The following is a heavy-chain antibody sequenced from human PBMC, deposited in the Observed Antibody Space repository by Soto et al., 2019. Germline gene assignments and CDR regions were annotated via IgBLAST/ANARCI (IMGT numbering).Heavy chain of an antibody. D-gene: IGHD6-19*01. Sequence: TLSLTCALSGDSDSSNTAAWNWIRSSPSRGLEWLGRTYYRSNWRHDYAVSVKSRITVNPDTSKNHFSLQLNSVTPDDTAVYYCARGVAGSGFDLWGQGTLVTVSS. CDR2: TYYRSNWRH. J-gene: IGHJ4*02. V-gene: IGHV6-1*01. CDR1: GDSDSSNTAA. CDR3: ARGVAGSGFDL.